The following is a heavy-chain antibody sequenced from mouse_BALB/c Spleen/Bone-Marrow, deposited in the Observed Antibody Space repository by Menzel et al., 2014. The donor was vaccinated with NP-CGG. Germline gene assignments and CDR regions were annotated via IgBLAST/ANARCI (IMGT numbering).Heavy chain of an antibody. J-gene: IGHJ4*01. CDR2: INPSNGGT. CDR3: TRERRDAMDY. V-gene: IGHV1S81*02. CDR1: GYTFTSYY. Sequence: VQLQQSGAELVKPGASVKLSCKASGYTFTSYYMYWVKQRPGQGLEWIGEINPSNGGTNFNEKFKSKATLTVDKSSSTAYMQLSSLTSEDSAVYYCTRERRDAMDYWGQGTSVTVSS.